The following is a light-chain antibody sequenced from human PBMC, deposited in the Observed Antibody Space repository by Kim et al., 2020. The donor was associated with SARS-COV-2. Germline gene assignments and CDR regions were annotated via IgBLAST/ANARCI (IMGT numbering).Light chain of an antibody. CDR1: SSDVGGYNY. CDR3: SSYTSSGTWV. CDR2: DVS. J-gene: IGLJ3*02. Sequence: QSALTQPASVSGSPGQSITISCTGTSSDVGGYNYVYWYQQHPGKAPKLMIYDVSNRPSGVSNRFSGSKSGNTASLTISGLQAEDEANYYCSSYTSSGTWVFGGGTKLTVL. V-gene: IGLV2-14*03.